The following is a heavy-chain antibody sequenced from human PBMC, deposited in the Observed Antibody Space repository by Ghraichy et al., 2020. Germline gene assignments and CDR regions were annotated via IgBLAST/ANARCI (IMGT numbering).Heavy chain of an antibody. CDR3: VREVVTASADY. CDR1: GFTFSNYY. J-gene: IGHJ4*02. Sequence: LSLTCAASGFTFSNYYMSWIRQAPGKGLEWVSYISSIGTYTNYADSVKGRFTISRDNAKNSLYLQMNTLRAEDSAVYYCVREVVTASADYWGQGTLVTVSS. D-gene: IGHD2-21*02. V-gene: IGHV3-11*05. CDR2: ISSIGTYT.